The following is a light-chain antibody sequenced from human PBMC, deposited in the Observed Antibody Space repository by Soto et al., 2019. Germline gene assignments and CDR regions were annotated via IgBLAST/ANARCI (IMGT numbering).Light chain of an antibody. V-gene: IGKV3-11*01. J-gene: IGKJ5*01. CDR1: QSFSSY. Sequence: ELVLTQSPATMSFSPGERATLSCRAGQSFSSYLAWYLQNPGQAQRLLIYDASNRATGIPARFRGSGSGTDFTLTISSLEPEDFAVYYCQQRSNWPITFGHGTRLAIK. CDR2: DAS. CDR3: QQRSNWPIT.